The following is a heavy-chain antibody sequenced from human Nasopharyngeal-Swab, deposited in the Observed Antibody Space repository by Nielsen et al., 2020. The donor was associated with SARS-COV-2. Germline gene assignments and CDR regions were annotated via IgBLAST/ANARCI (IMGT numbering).Heavy chain of an antibody. Sequence: SLKISCAASGFTFDDYAMHWVRQAPGKGLEWVSGISWNSGSIGYADSVKGRFTIPRDNAKNSLYLQMNSLRAEDTALYYCAKDIPPYYYDSSGYGAFDIWGQGTMVTVSS. J-gene: IGHJ3*02. CDR3: AKDIPPYYYDSSGYGAFDI. D-gene: IGHD3-22*01. V-gene: IGHV3-9*01. CDR2: ISWNSGSI. CDR1: GFTFDDYA.